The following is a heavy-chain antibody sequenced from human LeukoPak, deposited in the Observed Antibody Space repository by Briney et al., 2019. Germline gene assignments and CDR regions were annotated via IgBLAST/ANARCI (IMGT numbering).Heavy chain of an antibody. Sequence: GGSQRLLCAASGFTFSRYSMHWVRQARGEGLEWLSSICSSSSYIYYADSVEGRFTLYRENAKNSLYLQMNSLRAEDTAVYDCAREVDIVVVPAAPADAFDILGQGTMVTVSS. D-gene: IGHD2-2*01. CDR3: AREVDIVVVPAAPADAFDI. J-gene: IGHJ3*02. CDR1: GFTFSRYS. V-gene: IGHV3-21*01. CDR2: ICSSSSYI.